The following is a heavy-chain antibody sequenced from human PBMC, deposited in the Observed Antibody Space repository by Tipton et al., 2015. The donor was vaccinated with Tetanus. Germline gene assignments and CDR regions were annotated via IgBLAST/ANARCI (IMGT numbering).Heavy chain of an antibody. CDR2: IKSNSDGGTT. Sequence: SLRLSCAASGFTLSNDWMNWVRQAPGKGLEWVGRIKSNSDGGTTDYAAPVKCRFTISRDDSEHTLYLQMNSLKTEDTAVYYCTTGNEIVATNNWFDPWGQGTLVTVSS. CDR1: GFTLSNDW. D-gene: IGHD5-12*01. V-gene: IGHV3-15*07. J-gene: IGHJ5*02. CDR3: TTGNEIVATNNWFDP.